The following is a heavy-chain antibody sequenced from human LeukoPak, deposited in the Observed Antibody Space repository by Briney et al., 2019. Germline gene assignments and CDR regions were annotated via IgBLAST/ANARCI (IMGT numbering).Heavy chain of an antibody. J-gene: IGHJ4*02. CDR3: AAGYYYDF. CDR1: GFTFSSYA. CDR2: ISYDGSNK. Sequence: PGGSLRLSCAASGFTFSSYAMHWVRQAPGKGLEWVAVISYDGSNKYCADSVKGRFTISRDNSKNTLYLQMNSLRAEDTAVYYCAAGYYYDFWGQGTLVTVSS. D-gene: IGHD3-22*01. V-gene: IGHV3-30*01.